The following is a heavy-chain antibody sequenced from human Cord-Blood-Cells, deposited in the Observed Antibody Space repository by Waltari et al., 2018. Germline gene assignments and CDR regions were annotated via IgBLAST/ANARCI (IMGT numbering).Heavy chain of an antibody. CDR3: ARVDSNWYFDL. D-gene: IGHD4-4*01. V-gene: IGHV4-30-4*01. CDR2: IYYSGST. CDR1: GVSISSGDSY. Sequence: QVQLQESGPGLVTPSQTLSLTCTVSGVSISSGDSYWRWIRQPPGKGLEWIGYIYYSGSTYYNPSLKSRVTISVDTSKNQFSLKLSSVTAADTAVYYCARVDSNWYFDLWGRGTLVTVSS. J-gene: IGHJ2*01.